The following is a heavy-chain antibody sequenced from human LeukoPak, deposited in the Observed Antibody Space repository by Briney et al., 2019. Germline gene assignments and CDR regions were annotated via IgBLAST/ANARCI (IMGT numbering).Heavy chain of an antibody. CDR2: INPSGGSP. V-gene: IGHV1-46*01. CDR3: ARAQGSYYHYYMDV. Sequence: GASVKVSCKASGYTFTSYHLHWVRQAPGQGLEWMGLINPSGGSPNYAQKFQGRVTMTRDMSTSTVNMELSSLRSEDTAVYYCARAQGSYYHYYMDVWGKGTTVTVSS. CDR1: GYTFTSYH. D-gene: IGHD1-26*01. J-gene: IGHJ6*03.